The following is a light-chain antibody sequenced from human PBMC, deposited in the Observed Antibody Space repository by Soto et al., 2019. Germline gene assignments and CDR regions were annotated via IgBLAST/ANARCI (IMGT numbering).Light chain of an antibody. Sequence: QSALTQPASVYGSPGQSITISCTGTSSDVGSHNLVSWYQQHPGQAPKLMIYEVSKRPLGVSARFSASKSGNTASLTISGLQAEDEADYYCCSYGGSRAVFGGGTKLTVL. CDR1: SSDVGSHNL. CDR3: CSYGGSRAV. J-gene: IGLJ7*01. CDR2: EVS. V-gene: IGLV2-23*02.